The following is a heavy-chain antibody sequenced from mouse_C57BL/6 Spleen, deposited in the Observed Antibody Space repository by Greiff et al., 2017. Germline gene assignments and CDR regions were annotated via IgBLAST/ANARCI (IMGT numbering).Heavy chain of an antibody. CDR2: ISSGGDYL. V-gene: IGHV5-9-1*02. Sequence: EVKLMESGEGLVKPGGSLKLSCAASGFTFSRYAMSWVRQTPEKRLEWVAYISSGGDYLYYADTVKGRFTISRDNARNTLYLQMSSLKSEDTAMYYWTREAPWGLFDVWGTGTTVTVSS. CDR1: GFTFSRYA. CDR3: TREAPWGLFDV. J-gene: IGHJ1*03.